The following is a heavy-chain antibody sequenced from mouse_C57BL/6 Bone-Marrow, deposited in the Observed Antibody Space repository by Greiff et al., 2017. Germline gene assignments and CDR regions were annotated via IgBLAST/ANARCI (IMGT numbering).Heavy chain of an antibody. D-gene: IGHD1-1*01. J-gene: IGHJ1*03. V-gene: IGHV5-9*01. CDR3: ARLLRYGWYFDV. CDR2: ISGGGGNT. Sequence: EVMLVESGGGLVKPGGSLKLSCAASGFTFSSYTMSWVRQTPEKRLEWVATISGGGGNTYYPDSVKGRFTISRDNAKNTLYLQMSSLRSEDTALYYCARLLRYGWYFDVWGTGTTVTVSS. CDR1: GFTFSSYT.